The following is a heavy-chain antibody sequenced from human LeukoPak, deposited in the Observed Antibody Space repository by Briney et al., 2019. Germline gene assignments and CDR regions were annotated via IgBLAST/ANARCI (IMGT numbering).Heavy chain of an antibody. CDR1: GYTFTGYY. CDR3: ARIAGYDGNY. J-gene: IGHJ4*02. Sequence: ASVTVSCKASGYTFTGYYMHWVRQAPGQTLEWMGWINPNSGGTNCAQKFQGRVTMTRDTSISTAYMELSRLRSDDTAVYYCARIAGYDGNYWGQGTLVTVSS. D-gene: IGHD5-12*01. V-gene: IGHV1-2*02. CDR2: INPNSGGT.